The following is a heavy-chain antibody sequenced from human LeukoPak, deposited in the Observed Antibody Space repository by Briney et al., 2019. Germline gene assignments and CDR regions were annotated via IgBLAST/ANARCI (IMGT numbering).Heavy chain of an antibody. J-gene: IGHJ4*02. V-gene: IGHV3-7*01. CDR2: IKQDESEK. Sequence: GGSLRLSCAASGFTFSSCWMSWVRQAPGKGLGWVANIKQDESEKYYVDSVKGRFTISRDNAKNSLYLQMNNLRAEDTAVYYCARALDSSSSRYQAFEYWGQGTLVTVSS. D-gene: IGHD2-2*01. CDR1: GFTFSSCW. CDR3: ARALDSSSSRYQAFEY.